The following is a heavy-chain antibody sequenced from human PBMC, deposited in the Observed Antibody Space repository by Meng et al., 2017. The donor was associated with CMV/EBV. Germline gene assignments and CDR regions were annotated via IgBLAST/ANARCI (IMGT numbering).Heavy chain of an antibody. J-gene: IGHJ4*02. CDR1: GFTFSSYG. V-gene: IGHV3-30*04. CDR2: ISYYRNND. D-gene: IGHD2-15*01. Sequence: QVPLVESGRSVVKPRRSLRLSCAASGFTFSSYGMDGGRKAQATGLEWVVVISYYRNNDNHANPVQSRFTISTDNSTKTLYLQMNSLRAQDKTVYYCAGHGGVAALGYWGQGTLVTVSS. CDR3: AGHGGVAALGY.